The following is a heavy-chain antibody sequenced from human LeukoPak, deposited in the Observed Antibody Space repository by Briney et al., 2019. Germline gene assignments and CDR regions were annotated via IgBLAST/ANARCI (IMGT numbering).Heavy chain of an antibody. CDR1: GGTFNNSA. J-gene: IGHJ5*02. CDR3: ARDVHGDYGSGWFDP. V-gene: IGHV1-69*05. D-gene: IGHD4-17*01. Sequence: ASVKVSCKTSGGTFNNSAISWVRQAPGQGLEWLGGIMPLFGTAGYAQKSQGRVTITKDESTRTVYLELTSLTSDDTAVYYCARDVHGDYGSGWFDPWGQGTLVSVSS. CDR2: IMPLFGTA.